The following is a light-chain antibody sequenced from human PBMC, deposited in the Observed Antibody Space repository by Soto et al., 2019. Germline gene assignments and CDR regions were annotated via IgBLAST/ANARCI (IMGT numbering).Light chain of an antibody. CDR2: DSS. CDR1: QSVSGY. CDR3: QQRSDGPDLT. V-gene: IGKV3-11*01. Sequence: EIVLTQSPDTLSWSPGVRATLSCRASQSVSGYLGWYRQKPGQAHRLLIYDSSNRAYGVTARFRGSGSGTTFPLAVACREPDDFAVYYGQQRSDGPDLTCGGGTRV. J-gene: IGKJ4*01.